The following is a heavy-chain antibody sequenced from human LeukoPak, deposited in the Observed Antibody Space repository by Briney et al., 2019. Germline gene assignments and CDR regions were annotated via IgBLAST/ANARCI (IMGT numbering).Heavy chain of an antibody. J-gene: IGHJ4*02. V-gene: IGHV4-34*01. Sequence: PSETLSLTCAVYGGSFSAYYWSWIRQPPGKGLEWLGEIDHSGSTNYNPSLMSRVTISVDVSKNQFSLNLSSVTAADTTVYYCARRGYSGYDHYFLDYWGQGTLVTVSS. CDR3: ARRGYSGYDHYFLDY. D-gene: IGHD5-12*01. CDR2: IDHSGST. CDR1: GGSFSAYY.